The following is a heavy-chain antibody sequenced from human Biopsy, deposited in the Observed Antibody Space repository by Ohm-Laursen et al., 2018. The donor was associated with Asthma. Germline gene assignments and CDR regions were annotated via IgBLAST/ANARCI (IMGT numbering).Heavy chain of an antibody. CDR2: ISGSGGRT. J-gene: IGHJ4*02. D-gene: IGHD2-2*01. CDR1: GLTFSSFA. Sequence: SLRLSCSASGLTFSSFAMTWVRLSPGKGPEWVAGISGSGGRTDYGDSVRGRFTISRDNAKKSVFLQLNSLRAEDSAFYYCGKGAAAAIAYPDSWGQGTLVTVSS. CDR3: GKGAAAAIAYPDS. V-gene: IGHV3-23*01.